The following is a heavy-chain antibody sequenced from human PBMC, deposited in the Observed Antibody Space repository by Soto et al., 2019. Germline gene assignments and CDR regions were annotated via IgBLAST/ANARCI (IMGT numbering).Heavy chain of an antibody. CDR2: INPNSGGT. J-gene: IGHJ4*02. CDR1: GGTFSSYA. V-gene: IGHV1-2*04. D-gene: IGHD1-26*01. Sequence: GASVKVSCKASGGTFSSYAISWVRQAPGQGLEWMGWINPNSGGTNYAQKFQGWVTMTRDTSISTAYMELSRLRSDDTAVYYCARDDSGFSGSHYIDYFNYWGQGALVTVSS. CDR3: ARDDSGFSGSHYIDYFNY.